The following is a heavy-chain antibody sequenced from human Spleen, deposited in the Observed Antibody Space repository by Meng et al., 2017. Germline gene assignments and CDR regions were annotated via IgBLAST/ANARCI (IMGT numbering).Heavy chain of an antibody. CDR2: IYYRGST. CDR3: ARGHGGSGRPFDY. Sequence: GSLRLSCTVSGGSISNYYWSWIRQPPGKGLEWIGYIYYRGSTSYNPSLKSRVTISVDTSKNQFSLKLNSVTAADTAVYYCARGHGGSGRPFDYWGQGTLVTVSS. CDR1: GGSISNYY. J-gene: IGHJ4*02. V-gene: IGHV4-59*01. D-gene: IGHD3-10*01.